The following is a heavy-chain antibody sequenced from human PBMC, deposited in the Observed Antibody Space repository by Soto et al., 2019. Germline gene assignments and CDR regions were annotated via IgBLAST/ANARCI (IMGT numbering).Heavy chain of an antibody. V-gene: IGHV4-39*01. CDR1: GGSISSSSYY. Sequence: PSETLSLTCTVSGGSISSSSYYWGWIRQPPGKGLEWIGSIYYSGSTYYNPSLKSRVTISVDTSKNQFSLKLSSVTAADTAVYYCARQGIWFGELLSILYYYYMDVWGKGTTVTVSS. J-gene: IGHJ6*03. D-gene: IGHD3-10*01. CDR2: IYYSGST. CDR3: ARQGIWFGELLSILYYYYMDV.